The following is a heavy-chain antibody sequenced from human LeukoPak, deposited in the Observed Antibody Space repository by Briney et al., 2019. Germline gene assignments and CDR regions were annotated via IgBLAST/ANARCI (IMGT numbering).Heavy chain of an antibody. V-gene: IGHV6-1*01. Sequence: SQTLSLTCAISGDSVSSNSASWTWIRQSPSRGLEWLGRTYYRSKWYNDYGVSVKSRITINPDTSKNQFSLQLNSLTPEDTAVYYCARDRPFDYFDYWGQGTLVTVSS. CDR2: TYYRSKWYN. J-gene: IGHJ4*02. CDR1: GDSVSSNSAS. D-gene: IGHD3-3*01. CDR3: ARDRPFDYFDY.